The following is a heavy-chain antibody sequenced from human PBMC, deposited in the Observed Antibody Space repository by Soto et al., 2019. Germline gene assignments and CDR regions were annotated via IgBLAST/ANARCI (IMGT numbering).Heavy chain of an antibody. CDR1: GGTFSSYA. Sequence: ASVKVSCKASGGTFSSYAISWVRQAPGQGLEWMGGIIPIFGTANYAQKFQGRVTITADESTSTAYMELSSLRSEDTAMYYCATISGAYYDFWSPASYYYGMDVWGQGTTVTVSS. V-gene: IGHV1-69*13. CDR2: IIPIFGTA. D-gene: IGHD3-3*01. J-gene: IGHJ6*02. CDR3: ATISGAYYDFWSPASYYYGMDV.